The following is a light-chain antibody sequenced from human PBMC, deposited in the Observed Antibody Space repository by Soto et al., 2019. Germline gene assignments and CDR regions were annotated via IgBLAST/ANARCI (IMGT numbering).Light chain of an antibody. CDR3: TSYTTSSTYVV. CDR1: SSDVGAYHY. J-gene: IGLJ2*01. Sequence: QSALTHPASVSGSPGQSITISCTGTSSDVGAYHYVSWYQQHPGKAPKLMIYDVTSRPSGVSNRFSGSKSGNTASLTISGLQAEDEADYYCTSYTTSSTYVVFGGGTKLTVL. V-gene: IGLV2-14*01. CDR2: DVT.